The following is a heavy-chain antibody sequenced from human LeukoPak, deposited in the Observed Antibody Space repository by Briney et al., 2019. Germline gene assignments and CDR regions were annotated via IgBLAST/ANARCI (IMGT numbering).Heavy chain of an antibody. CDR3: ARTLPKILTGYHRFDP. V-gene: IGHV1-2*02. J-gene: IGHJ5*02. CDR1: GYSFTGYY. Sequence: ASVKVSCKASGYSFTGYYMHWVRQAPGQGLEWMGWINPNSGGTNYAQKFQGRVTMTRDTSISTAYMELSRLRSDDTAVYYCARTLPKILTGYHRFDPWGQGTLVTVSS. CDR2: INPNSGGT. D-gene: IGHD3-9*01.